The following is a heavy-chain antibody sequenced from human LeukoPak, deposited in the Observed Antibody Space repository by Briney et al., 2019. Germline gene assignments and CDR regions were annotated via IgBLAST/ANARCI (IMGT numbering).Heavy chain of an antibody. J-gene: IGHJ4*02. CDR1: GVSISNNNW. CDR2: IYPSGST. V-gene: IGHV4-4*07. CDR3: ARAKGLYVERVSFDY. D-gene: IGHD4-17*01. Sequence: SETLSLTCAVSGVSISNNNWWSWVRQPAGKGLEWIGRIYPSGSTNYNPSLKSRVTMSEDTSKNQFSLKLSSVTAADTAVYYCARAKGLYVERVSFDYWGQGTLVTVSS.